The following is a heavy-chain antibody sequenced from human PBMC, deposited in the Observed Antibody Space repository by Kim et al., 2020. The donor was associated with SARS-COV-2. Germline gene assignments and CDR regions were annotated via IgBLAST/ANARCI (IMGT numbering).Heavy chain of an antibody. CDR2: INTNTGNP. D-gene: IGHD3-22*01. J-gene: IGHJ4*02. CDR1: GYTFIRYA. V-gene: IGHV7-4-1*02. Sequence: ASVKVSCKASGYTFIRYAMNWVRQAPGQGLEWMGWINTNTGNPTYAPGFTGRFVFSLDTSVTTAYLQISSLKAEDTAVYYCARGGGLDYYDSSGYLTLIDFWGQGTLVTVSS. CDR3: ARGGGLDYYDSSGYLTLIDF.